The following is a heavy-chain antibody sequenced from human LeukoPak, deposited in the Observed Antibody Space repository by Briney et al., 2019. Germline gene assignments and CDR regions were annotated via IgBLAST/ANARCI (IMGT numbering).Heavy chain of an antibody. D-gene: IGHD3-16*01. CDR1: GFTFSSYS. CDR2: ISSSSSYI. V-gene: IGHV3-21*01. J-gene: IGHJ4*02. Sequence: GGSLRLSCAASGFTFSSYSMNWVRQAPGKGLEWVSSISSSSSYIYYADSVKDRFTISRDNAKNSLYLQMNSLRAEDTAVYYCARDSPFRGSLNWGQGTLVTVSS. CDR3: ARDSPFRGSLN.